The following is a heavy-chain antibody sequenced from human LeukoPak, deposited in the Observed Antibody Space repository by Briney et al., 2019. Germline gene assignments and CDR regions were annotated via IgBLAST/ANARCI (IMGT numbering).Heavy chain of an antibody. V-gene: IGHV3-21*01. J-gene: IGHJ4*02. Sequence: PGGSLRLSCAASGFTFSSYNMNWVRQAPGKGLEWVSSISSSSSYIYYADSVKGRFTISRDNSKNTLYLQMNSLRAEDTAVYYCARNTGTMIVVVLGTVLDYWGQGTLVTVSS. CDR2: ISSSSSYI. D-gene: IGHD3-22*01. CDR3: ARNTGTMIVVVLGTVLDY. CDR1: GFTFSSYN.